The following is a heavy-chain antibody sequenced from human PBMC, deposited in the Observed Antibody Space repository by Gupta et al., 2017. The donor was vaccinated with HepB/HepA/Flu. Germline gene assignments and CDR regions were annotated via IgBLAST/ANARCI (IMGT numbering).Heavy chain of an antibody. V-gene: IGHV1-69*01. D-gene: IGHD6-13*01. CDR1: GGTFSSYA. J-gene: IGHJ4*02. CDR3: VIKYGIAEAGADY. CDR2: IIPIFGKG. Sequence: QVQLVQSGAEVKKPGSSVKVSCKASGGTFSSYAISWVRQAPGQGLEWMGGIIPIFGKGNNGQKVQGRGKVTGEEATKKAYKGVGRLGSGEKGVYYFVIKYGIAEAGADYGGQGTLVTVSS.